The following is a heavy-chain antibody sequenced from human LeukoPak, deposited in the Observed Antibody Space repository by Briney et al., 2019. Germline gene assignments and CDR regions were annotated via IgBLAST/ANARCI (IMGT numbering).Heavy chain of an antibody. D-gene: IGHD4-11*01. CDR3: ASWEHYSNSEAMDV. CDR1: GGTFSSYT. V-gene: IGHV1-69*02. J-gene: IGHJ6*04. CDR2: IIPILGIA. Sequence: SVKVSCKASGGTFSSYTISWVRQAPGQGLEWMGRIIPILGIANYAQKFQGRVTITADKSTSTVYMELSTLRSEDTAVYYCASWEHYSNSEAMDVWGKGTTVTVSS.